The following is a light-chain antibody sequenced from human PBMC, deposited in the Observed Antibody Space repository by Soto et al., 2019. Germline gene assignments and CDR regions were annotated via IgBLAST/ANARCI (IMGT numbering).Light chain of an antibody. CDR1: QTITSNF. J-gene: IGKJ4*01. V-gene: IGKV3D-20*02. Sequence: EIVLTQSPATLSSFPGDRVTLSCRASQTITSNFLAWYQLKPAQAPRLLIYGASSRATGIPARFSGSGSGTDFTLTISSLEPEDFAVYYCQQHTNWPLTFGGGTKVDIK. CDR3: QQHTNWPLT. CDR2: GAS.